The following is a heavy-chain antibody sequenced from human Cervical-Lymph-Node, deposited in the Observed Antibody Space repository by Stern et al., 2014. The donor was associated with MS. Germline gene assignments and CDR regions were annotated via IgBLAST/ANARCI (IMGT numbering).Heavy chain of an antibody. CDR2: IRYDGSNK. V-gene: IGHV3-33*01. J-gene: IGHJ6*02. D-gene: IGHD3-10*01. Sequence: VQLVESGGGVVQPGRSLRLSCAASGFTFSSYGMRWVRQAPGKGLEWVAGIRYDGSNKYYADFVKGRFTISRDHSKNTTHLKLNSLRAEDTAVYYYARANDGLGEDYYYYGMDVWGQGTTVTVSS. CDR3: ARANDGLGEDYYYYGMDV. CDR1: GFTFSSYG.